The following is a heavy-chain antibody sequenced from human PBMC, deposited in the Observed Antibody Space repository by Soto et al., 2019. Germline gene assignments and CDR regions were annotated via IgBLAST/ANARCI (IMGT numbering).Heavy chain of an antibody. Sequence: QVQLVQSGAEVKKPGSSVKVSCKASGGTFSTYTLYWVRQAPGQGLEWMGGISPGIDIRDYAQKFQGRVTITADESXXXXXXXXXXXXXXDTALYYCAGGMCFGGSCYLDVWGQGTLVTV. CDR2: ISPGIDIR. CDR1: GGTFSTYT. V-gene: IGHV1-69*12. CDR3: AGGMCFGGSCYLDV. J-gene: IGHJ4*02. D-gene: IGHD2-15*01.